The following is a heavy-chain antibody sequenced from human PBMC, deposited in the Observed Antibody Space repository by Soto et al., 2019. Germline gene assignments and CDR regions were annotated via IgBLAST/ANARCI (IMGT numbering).Heavy chain of an antibody. V-gene: IGHV3-30*18. Sequence: QVPLVESGGGVVQPGRSLRLSCAASGFTFSSYGMHWVRQAPGKGLEWVAVISYDGSNKYYADSVKGRFTISRDNSKNTLYLQMNSLRAEDTAVYYCAKDDGYSYGCFDYWGQGTLVTVSS. D-gene: IGHD5-18*01. J-gene: IGHJ4*02. CDR2: ISYDGSNK. CDR3: AKDDGYSYGCFDY. CDR1: GFTFSSYG.